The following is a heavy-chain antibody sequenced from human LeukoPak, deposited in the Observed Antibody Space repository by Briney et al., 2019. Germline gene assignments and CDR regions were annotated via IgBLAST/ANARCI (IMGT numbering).Heavy chain of an antibody. CDR1: GFTFSSYG. Sequence: GGSLRLSCAASGFTFSSYGMHWVRQAPGKGLEWVAVISYDGSNKYYADSVKGRFTISRDNSKNTLYLQMNSLRAEDTAVYYCAKAGPTRNYDFWGGYYTGYYYYGMDVWGQGTTVTVSS. D-gene: IGHD3-3*01. CDR3: AKAGPTRNYDFWGGYYTGYYYYGMDV. V-gene: IGHV3-30*18. J-gene: IGHJ6*02. CDR2: ISYDGSNK.